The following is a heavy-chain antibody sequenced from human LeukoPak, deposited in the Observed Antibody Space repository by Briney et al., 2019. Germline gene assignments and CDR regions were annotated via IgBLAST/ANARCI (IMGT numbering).Heavy chain of an antibody. CDR2: MNPNSGNT. CDR3: ARARRILEWLFQPPDY. Sequence: ASVKVSCKASGYTFTSYDINWVRQATGQGLEWMGWMNPNSGNTGYAQKFQGRVTMTRNTSISTAYMELSSLGSEDTAVYYCARARRILEWLFQPPDYWGQGTLVTVSS. V-gene: IGHV1-8*01. J-gene: IGHJ4*02. CDR1: GYTFTSYD. D-gene: IGHD3-3*01.